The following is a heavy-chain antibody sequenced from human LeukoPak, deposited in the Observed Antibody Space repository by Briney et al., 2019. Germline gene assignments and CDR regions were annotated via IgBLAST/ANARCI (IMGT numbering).Heavy chain of an antibody. D-gene: IGHD2/OR15-2a*01. CDR3: ARDPGSINGMDV. V-gene: IGHV3-66*01. CDR1: GFTVSNNY. Sequence: GGSLRLSCAASGFTVSNNYMNWVRQAPGKGLEWVSVIYKDGSTYYADSVKGRFTVSRDNSKNTLYVQMNSLRAEDTAVYYCARDPGSINGMDVWGQGTTVAVSS. CDR2: IYKDGST. J-gene: IGHJ6*02.